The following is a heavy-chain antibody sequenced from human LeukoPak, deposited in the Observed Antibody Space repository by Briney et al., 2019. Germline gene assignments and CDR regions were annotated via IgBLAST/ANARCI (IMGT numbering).Heavy chain of an antibody. Sequence: GGSLRLSCAASGFTVSSNYMSWVRQAPGKGLEWVSVIYSGGSTYYADSVKGRFTISRDNSKNTLYLQMNSLRAEDTAVYYCARDLRDGHNFYFDYWGQGTLVTVSS. CDR3: ARDLRDGHNFYFDY. V-gene: IGHV3-66*01. CDR1: GFTVSSNY. J-gene: IGHJ4*02. D-gene: IGHD5-24*01. CDR2: IYSGGST.